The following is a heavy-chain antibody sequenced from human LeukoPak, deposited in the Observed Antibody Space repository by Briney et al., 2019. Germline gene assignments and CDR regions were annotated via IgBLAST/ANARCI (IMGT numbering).Heavy chain of an antibody. CDR2: INPNSGAT. J-gene: IGHJ4*02. CDR3: ARDPYSNYFDY. D-gene: IGHD5-18*01. Sequence: ASVKVSCKASEYTFTGYYMHWVRQAPGQGLEWMGWINPNSGATNYARKFQGRVTMTRDTSISTAYMELNRLRSDDTAVYYCARDPYSNYFDYWGQGTLVTVSS. CDR1: EYTFTGYY. V-gene: IGHV1-2*02.